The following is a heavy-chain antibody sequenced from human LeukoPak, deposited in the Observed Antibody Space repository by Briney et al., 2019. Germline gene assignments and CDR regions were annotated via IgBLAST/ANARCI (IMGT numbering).Heavy chain of an antibody. V-gene: IGHV1-69*13. D-gene: IGHD5-18*01. CDR1: GGTFGSYV. CDR3: AKEGDTALVTGYFDL. CDR2: IIPIFGTA. Sequence: GASVKVSCKASGGTFGSYVISWVRQAPGQGLEWMGGIIPIFGTAHYAQKFQGRLTITADESTSTVYMEMSSLRSEDTAMYYCAKEGDTALVTGYFDLWGRGTLVTVSP. J-gene: IGHJ2*01.